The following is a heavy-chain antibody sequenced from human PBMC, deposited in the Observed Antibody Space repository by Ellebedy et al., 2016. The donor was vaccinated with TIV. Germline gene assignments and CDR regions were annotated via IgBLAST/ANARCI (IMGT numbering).Heavy chain of an antibody. Sequence: MPLETLSLTCAVSGASISSNNWWPWVRQAPGRGLEWIGEVYHSGTTYYNPSLKSRVTVSVDTSKNQFSLKLTSVTAADTAMYYCARDRDVTSRGILDYWGQGILVTVSS. CDR2: VYHSGTT. J-gene: IGHJ4*02. D-gene: IGHD5-24*01. V-gene: IGHV4-4*02. CDR1: GASISSNNW. CDR3: ARDRDVTSRGILDY.